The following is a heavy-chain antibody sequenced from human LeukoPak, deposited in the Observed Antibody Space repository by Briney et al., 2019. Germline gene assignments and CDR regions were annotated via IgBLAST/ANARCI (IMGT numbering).Heavy chain of an antibody. CDR1: GGSIGRFY. CDR3: ARGLHSGYDRGGFDY. CDR2: IYYSGST. Sequence: SSETLSLTCTVSGGSIGRFYWSWIRQPPGKGLEWIGYIYYSGSTNYNPSLKSRVTTSVDTSKNQFSLTLSSVTAADMAVYYCARGLHSGYDRGGFDYWGQGTLVTVSS. J-gene: IGHJ4*02. D-gene: IGHD5-12*01. V-gene: IGHV4-59*01.